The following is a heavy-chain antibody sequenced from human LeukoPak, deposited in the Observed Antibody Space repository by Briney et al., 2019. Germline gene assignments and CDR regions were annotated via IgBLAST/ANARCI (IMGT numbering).Heavy chain of an antibody. D-gene: IGHD6-13*01. CDR3: ARDLPLGRYSSSWYYFDY. CDR2: IKQDGSEK. J-gene: IGHJ4*02. Sequence: PGGSLRLSCAASGFTFSSYWMGWVRQAPGKGLEWVAHIKQDGSEKYYVDSVKGRFTISRDNAKNSLYLQMNSLRAEDTAVYYCARDLPLGRYSSSWYYFDYWGQGTLVTVSS. V-gene: IGHV3-7*01. CDR1: GFTFSSYW.